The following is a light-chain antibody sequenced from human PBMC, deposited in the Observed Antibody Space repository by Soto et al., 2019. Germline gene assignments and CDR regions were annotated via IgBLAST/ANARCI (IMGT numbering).Light chain of an antibody. CDR3: SSYAGSNNVL. CDR2: EVS. Sequence: QSVLTQPPSASGSPGQSVTISCTGTSSDVGGYNYVSWYQQHPGKAPKLMIYEVSRRPSGVPDRFSGSKSGNTASLTVSGLQAEDEADYYCSSYAGSNNVLFGGGTKVTVL. J-gene: IGLJ2*01. V-gene: IGLV2-8*01. CDR1: SSDVGGYNY.